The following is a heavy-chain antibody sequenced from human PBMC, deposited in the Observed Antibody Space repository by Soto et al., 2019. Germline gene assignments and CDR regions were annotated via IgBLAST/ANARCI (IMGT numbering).Heavy chain of an antibody. V-gene: IGHV4-34*01. Sequence: PSETLSLTCAVYGGSFSGYYWSWIRQPPGKGLEWIGEINHSGSTNHNPSLKSRVTISVDTSKNQFSLKLSSVTAADTAVYYCAREIGGSSADGNREPFDFWGKGTQVT. D-gene: IGHD6-13*01. CDR3: AREIGGSSADGNREPFDF. CDR2: INHSGST. J-gene: IGHJ4*02. CDR1: GGSFSGYY.